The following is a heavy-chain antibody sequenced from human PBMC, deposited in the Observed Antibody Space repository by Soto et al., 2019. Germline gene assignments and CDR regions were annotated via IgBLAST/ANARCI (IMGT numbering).Heavy chain of an antibody. J-gene: IGHJ6*02. CDR1: GFTFSSYA. CDR2: ISYDGSNK. D-gene: IGHD6-6*01. CDR3: ARDRGQYSSSPYYYFGLDV. V-gene: IGHV3-30-3*01. Sequence: GGSLRLSCAASGFTFSSYAMHWVRQTPGKGLEWVAVISYDGSNKYYADSVKGRFTISRDNPKNTLFLQMNSLRAEDTAVYYCARDRGQYSSSPYYYFGLDVWGQGTTVTVSS.